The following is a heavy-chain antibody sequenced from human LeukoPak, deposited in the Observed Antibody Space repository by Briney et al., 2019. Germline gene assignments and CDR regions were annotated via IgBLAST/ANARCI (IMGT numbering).Heavy chain of an antibody. V-gene: IGHV3-30-3*01. D-gene: IGHD2-8*01. CDR3: ARDANGGPTDY. CDR2: ICYSGSNK. Sequence: QPGGPLRLSCAASGFTFSGYHMHWVRQAPGKGLEGVAFICYSGSNKYYADFVKGRFTISRDNSKNTLYLQMNSLRAEDTAVYYCARDANGGPTDYWGQGTLVTVSS. J-gene: IGHJ4*02. CDR1: GFTFSGYH.